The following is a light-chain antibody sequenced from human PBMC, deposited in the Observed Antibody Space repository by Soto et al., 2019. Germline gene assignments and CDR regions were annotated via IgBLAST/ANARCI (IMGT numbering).Light chain of an antibody. V-gene: IGKV1-6*01. CDR1: QAIRTA. Sequence: AIHLTQSPSSLYASVGDRVTITCRASQAIRTALGWYQQKPGKVPKLLIYAASILQSGVPSRFSGSGSGTDFTLTISSLQPEDFATYYCLLDFRYFWAFGQGTKVDI. CDR2: AAS. J-gene: IGKJ1*01. CDR3: LLDFRYFWA.